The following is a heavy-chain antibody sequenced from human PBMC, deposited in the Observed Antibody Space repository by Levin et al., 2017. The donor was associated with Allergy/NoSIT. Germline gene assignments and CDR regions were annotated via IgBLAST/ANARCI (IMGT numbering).Heavy chain of an antibody. V-gene: IGHV5-51*01. Sequence: ASVKVSCKASGYSFTNYWIGWVRQLPGKGLEWMGMIYPADSDTNHSPSFKGQVTISADKSINTAYLQWSSLKTSDTAIYFWGRHDRGGGDYYSFDSWGQGTLVTVSS. D-gene: IGHD2-21*02. CDR2: IYPADSDT. CDR3: GRHDRGGGDYYSFDS. J-gene: IGHJ5*01. CDR1: GYSFTNYW.